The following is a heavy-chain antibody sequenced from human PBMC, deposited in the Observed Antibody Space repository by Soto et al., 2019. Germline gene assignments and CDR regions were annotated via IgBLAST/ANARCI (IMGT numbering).Heavy chain of an antibody. Sequence: GASVKVSCKASGYTFTSYDINWVRQATGQGLEWMGWMNPNSGNTGYAQKFQGRVTMTRNTFISTAYMELSSLRSEDTAVYYCARISYYGSGSYIPYYYYYMDVWGKGTTVTVSS. CDR2: MNPNSGNT. J-gene: IGHJ6*03. D-gene: IGHD3-10*01. V-gene: IGHV1-8*01. CDR1: GYTFTSYD. CDR3: ARISYYGSGSYIPYYYYYMDV.